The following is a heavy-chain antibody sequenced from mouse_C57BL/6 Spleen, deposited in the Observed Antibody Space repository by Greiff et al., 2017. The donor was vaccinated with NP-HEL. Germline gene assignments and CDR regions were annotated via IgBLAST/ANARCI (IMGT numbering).Heavy chain of an antibody. CDR3: ARELGPLDY. V-gene: IGHV5-4*01. J-gene: IGHJ2*01. Sequence: EVHLVESGGGLVKPGGSLKLSCAASGFTFSSYAMSWVRQTPEKRLEWVATISDGGGYTYYPDNVKGRFTISRDNAKNNLYLQMSHLKSEDTAMYYCARELGPLDYWGQGTTLTVS. CDR1: GFTFSSYA. D-gene: IGHD4-1*01. CDR2: ISDGGGYT.